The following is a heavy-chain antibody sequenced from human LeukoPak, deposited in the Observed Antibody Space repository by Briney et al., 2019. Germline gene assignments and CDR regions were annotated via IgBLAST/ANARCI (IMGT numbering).Heavy chain of an antibody. CDR3: AKDDGPYSSTWYSVGLIDY. D-gene: IGHD6-13*01. CDR1: GFTVNTNA. J-gene: IGHJ4*02. V-gene: IGHV3-30*18. Sequence: GGSLTLSCSASGFTVNTNAMQWVRPAPGKGMGWGVIISNGGRKCQYVDSVKGRFTSSRDNSRNTVFLQMDSLRPEDTAVYYCAKDDGPYSSTWYSVGLIDYWGQGTLVTVS. CDR2: ISNGGRKC.